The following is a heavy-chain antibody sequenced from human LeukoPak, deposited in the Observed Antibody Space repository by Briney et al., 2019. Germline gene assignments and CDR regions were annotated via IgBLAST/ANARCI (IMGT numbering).Heavy chain of an antibody. CDR3: AKDYSRWRGFDPGDHFDF. J-gene: IGHJ4*02. D-gene: IGHD4-11*01. CDR1: GFTFSSYA. Sequence: GGSLRLSCAASGFTFSSYAMSWVRQAPGKGLEWVSGIVESGGSTFYADPVKGRFTISRDNSKNTLYLQMKSLRAEDTALYYCAKDYSRWRGFDPGDHFDFWGQGTLVTVSS. CDR2: IVESGGST. V-gene: IGHV3-23*01.